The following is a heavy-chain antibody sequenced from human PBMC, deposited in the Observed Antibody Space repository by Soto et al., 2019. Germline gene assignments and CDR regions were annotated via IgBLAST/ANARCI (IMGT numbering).Heavy chain of an antibody. Sequence: SETLSLTCAVYGGSFSGYYWSWIRQPPGKGLEWIGEINHSGSTNYNPSLKSRVTISRDNSKNTLYLQMNSLRAEDTAVYYCAKYDSQYYFYHYMDVWGKGTTVTVSS. CDR2: INHSGST. V-gene: IGHV4-34*10. J-gene: IGHJ6*03. CDR3: AKYDSQYYFYHYMDV. D-gene: IGHD2-15*01. CDR1: GGSFSGYY.